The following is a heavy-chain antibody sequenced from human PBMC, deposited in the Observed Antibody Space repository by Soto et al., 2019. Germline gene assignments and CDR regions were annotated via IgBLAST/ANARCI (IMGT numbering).Heavy chain of an antibody. J-gene: IGHJ5*02. D-gene: IGHD4-17*01. CDR2: IYWDDDT. CDR3: ALRTTTVTWWFDP. V-gene: IGHV2-5*02. CDR1: GFSLTTRGVG. Sequence: QITLKESGPTLVKPTQTLTLTCTFSGFSLTTRGVGVGWIRQPPGKPLEWLALIYWDDDTRYSPSLKSRLAITKDTTKNQECRTRNNIDPADTNTYFCALRTTTVTWWFDPCGKVTLVTVSS.